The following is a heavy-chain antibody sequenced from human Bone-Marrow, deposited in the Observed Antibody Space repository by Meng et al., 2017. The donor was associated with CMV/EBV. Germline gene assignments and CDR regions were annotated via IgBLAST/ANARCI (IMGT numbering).Heavy chain of an antibody. V-gene: IGHV2-70*12. CDR3: AHSRGSSSPLDY. CDR1: GFSLSTSGMC. CDR2: IDWDDDK. J-gene: IGHJ4*02. D-gene: IGHD6-6*01. Sequence: SGPTLVKPTQTLTLTCTFSGFSLSTSGMCVSWVRQPPGKALEWLALIDWDDDKYYSTSLKTRLTISKDTPKNQVVLTMTNMDPVDTATYYCAHSRGSSSPLDYWGQGTLVTVS.